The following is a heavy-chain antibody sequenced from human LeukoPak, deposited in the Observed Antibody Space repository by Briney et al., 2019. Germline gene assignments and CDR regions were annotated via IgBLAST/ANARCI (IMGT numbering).Heavy chain of an antibody. V-gene: IGHV3-33*01. J-gene: IGHJ3*02. CDR1: AFTFSSYG. CDR3: AREVTGVAFDI. CDR2: IWYDGSNK. Sequence: PGRSLRLSCAASAFTFSSYGMHWVRQAPGKGLEWVAVIWYDGSNKYYADSVKGRFTISRDNAKNSLYLQVNSLRVEDTAVYYCAREVTGVAFDIWGQGTTVTV. D-gene: IGHD2-8*01.